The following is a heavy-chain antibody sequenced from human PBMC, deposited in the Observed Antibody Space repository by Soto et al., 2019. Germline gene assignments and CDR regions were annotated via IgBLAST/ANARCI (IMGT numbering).Heavy chain of an antibody. Sequence: GGSLRLSCAASGFTFSSYSMNWVRQAPGKGLEWVSSISSSSSYIYYADSVKGRFTISRDNAKNSLYLQMNSLRAEDTAVYYCAREENSGYVPEDWGQGTLVTVSS. D-gene: IGHD5-12*01. J-gene: IGHJ4*02. V-gene: IGHV3-21*01. CDR1: GFTFSSYS. CDR3: AREENSGYVPED. CDR2: ISSSSSYI.